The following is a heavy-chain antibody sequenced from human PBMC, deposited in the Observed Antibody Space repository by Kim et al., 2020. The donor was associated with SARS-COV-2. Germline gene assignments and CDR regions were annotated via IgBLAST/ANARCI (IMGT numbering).Heavy chain of an antibody. J-gene: IGHJ4*02. D-gene: IGHD5-18*01. CDR3: ARDQGYSSFDY. V-gene: IGHV1-69*01. Sequence: NYGQKFQGRVTITADESTSTAYMELSSLRSEDTAVYYCARDQGYSSFDYWGQGTLVTVSS.